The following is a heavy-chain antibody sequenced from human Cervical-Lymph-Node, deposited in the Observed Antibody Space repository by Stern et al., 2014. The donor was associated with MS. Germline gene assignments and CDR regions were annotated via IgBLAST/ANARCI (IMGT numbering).Heavy chain of an antibody. CDR1: GFKFSIYW. CDR3: ARQTTAWASDV. J-gene: IGHJ4*02. Sequence: QLVESGAELIRPGESLKISCKGSGFKFSIYWIAWVRQMPGKGLEWMGIIYPGDSVTRYSPSFQGQVTMSADKSTSTAYLQWSSLNASDTAMYFCARQTTAWASDVWGQGTLVTVSS. D-gene: IGHD1-14*01. CDR2: IYPGDSVT. V-gene: IGHV5-51*01.